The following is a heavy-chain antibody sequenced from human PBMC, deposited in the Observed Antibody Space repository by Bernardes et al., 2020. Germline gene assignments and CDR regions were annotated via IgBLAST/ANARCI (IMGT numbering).Heavy chain of an antibody. CDR2: INHSGST. CDR1: GGSFSGYY. CDR3: ARVRPPYYDFWSGPSPGWFDP. D-gene: IGHD3-3*01. Sequence: SETLSLTCAVYGGSFSGYYWSWIRQPPGKGLEWIGEINHSGSTNYNPSLKSRVTISVDTSKNQFSLKLSSVTAADTAVYYCARVRPPYYDFWSGPSPGWFDPWGQGTLVTVSS. J-gene: IGHJ5*02. V-gene: IGHV4-34*01.